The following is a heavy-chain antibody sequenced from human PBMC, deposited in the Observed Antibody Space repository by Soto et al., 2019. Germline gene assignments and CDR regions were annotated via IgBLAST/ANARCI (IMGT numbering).Heavy chain of an antibody. CDR1: GYTFTGYY. J-gene: IGHJ4*02. Sequence: GASVKVSCKASGYTFTGYYMHWVRQAPGQGLEWMGWINPNSGGTNYAQKFQGRVTMTRDTSISTAYMELSRLRSDDTAVYYCARDPSYSSGREGPTDYWGQGTLVTVS. V-gene: IGHV1-2*02. D-gene: IGHD6-19*01. CDR3: ARDPSYSSGREGPTDY. CDR2: INPNSGGT.